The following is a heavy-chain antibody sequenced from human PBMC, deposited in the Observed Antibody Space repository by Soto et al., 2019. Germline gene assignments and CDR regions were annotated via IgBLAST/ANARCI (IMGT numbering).Heavy chain of an antibody. V-gene: IGHV3-30*16. Sequence: GSLRLSCAASGFIFGSYAMNWVRQVPGKGPEWVAVLSTDGSTPYHADSVRGRFTISRDNSKSTLFLQMNSLRPEDTAIYFCAKSYDLWSPYLSFGDQRDPWGQGTLVTVSS. CDR3: AKSYDLWSPYLSFGDQRDP. D-gene: IGHD3-3*01. CDR2: LSTDGSTP. CDR1: GFIFGSYA. J-gene: IGHJ5*02.